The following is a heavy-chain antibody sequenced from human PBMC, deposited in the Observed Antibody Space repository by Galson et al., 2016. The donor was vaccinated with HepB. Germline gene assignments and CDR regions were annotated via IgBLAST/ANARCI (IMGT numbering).Heavy chain of an antibody. J-gene: IGHJ5*02. CDR3: AKDSGCTNTGCQNNWCDP. CDR2: ISNDGSSN. CDR1: GFSFRDYA. V-gene: IGHV3-30*04. D-gene: IGHD2-2*01. Sequence: SLRLSCAASGFSFRDYAMHWVRQAPGKGPEWVAAISNDGSSNQYRDSVKGRITISRDNSKNTLFLQVNSLRVEDTAVYHCAKDSGCTNTGCQNNWCDPWGQGTLVTVSS.